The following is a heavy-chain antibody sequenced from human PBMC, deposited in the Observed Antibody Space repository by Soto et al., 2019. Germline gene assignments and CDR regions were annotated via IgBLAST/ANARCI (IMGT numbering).Heavy chain of an antibody. Sequence: QVQLVQSGAEVRKPGSAVRVSCKASGGTFNMYAMNWVRQAPGQGLEWMAGIIPIFDTPRYSQQFQGRVTITVDESTSKAYMELSSLRSEDTAIYYCARSIGSGGVIGGFDYWGQGTLVTVAS. CDR3: ARSIGSGGVIGGFDY. CDR1: GGTFNMYA. J-gene: IGHJ4*02. CDR2: IIPIFDTP. V-gene: IGHV1-69*01. D-gene: IGHD3-16*02.